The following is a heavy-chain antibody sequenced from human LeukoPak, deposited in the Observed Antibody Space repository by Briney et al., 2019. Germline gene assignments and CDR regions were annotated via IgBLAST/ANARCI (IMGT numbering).Heavy chain of an antibody. Sequence: SETLSLTCRVSGASINSGSNYWGWIRQPPGKTLEWIGSIYSSGSTYYNPSLKSQVIIMIDTPKNHFSLTLSSVTAADTAVYYCARDDRVYYYYPFDYWGQGTLVTVSS. CDR1: GASINSGSNY. D-gene: IGHD3-10*01. CDR3: ARDDRVYYYYPFDY. V-gene: IGHV4-39*02. CDR2: IYSSGST. J-gene: IGHJ4*02.